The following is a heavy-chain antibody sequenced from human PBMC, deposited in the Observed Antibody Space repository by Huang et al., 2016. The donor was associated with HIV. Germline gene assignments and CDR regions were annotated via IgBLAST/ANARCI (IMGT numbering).Heavy chain of an antibody. J-gene: IGHJ4*02. V-gene: IGHV1-46*01. CDR3: ARGPYTEFVWGIYFDY. D-gene: IGHD3-16*01. CDR1: GYRLTYHP. Sequence: VQLVHSGAEVKKPGASVRVSCTASGYRLTYHPLHWVRQTPGQGIEWMGITNPSSCKTTYAQKFQGRASMTRDTSTNTVYMELSSLKSEDTALYFCARGPYTEFVWGIYFDYWGQGTLVTVSS. CDR2: TNPSSCKT.